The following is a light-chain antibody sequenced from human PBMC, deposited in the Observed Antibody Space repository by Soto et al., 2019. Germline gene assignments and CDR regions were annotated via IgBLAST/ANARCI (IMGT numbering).Light chain of an antibody. CDR1: QCIRND. Sequence: DIQMTQSPSSLSAAVGDRSTTTCRASQCIRNDLGWYQQKPGKAPKLLIYKASTLKSGVPSRFSGSGSGTEFTLTISSLQPDDFATYYCQQYNVYSTFGGGTKVDIK. V-gene: IGKV1-17*01. CDR3: QQYNVYST. J-gene: IGKJ4*01. CDR2: KAS.